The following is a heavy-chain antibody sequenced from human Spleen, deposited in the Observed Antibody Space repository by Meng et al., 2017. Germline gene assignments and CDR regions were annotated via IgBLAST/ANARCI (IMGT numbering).Heavy chain of an antibody. J-gene: IGHJ3*02. CDR1: GFTVSSNY. D-gene: IGHD4-17*01. V-gene: IGHV3-23*01. Sequence: GESLKISCAASGFTVSSNYMSWVRQAPGKGLDWVSGISGSGGTTYYADSVKGRFTISRDKSKNTLYLEMNSLRDEDTAVYYCAKYDGDYIQDAFDIWGQGTMVTVSS. CDR2: ISGSGGTT. CDR3: AKYDGDYIQDAFDI.